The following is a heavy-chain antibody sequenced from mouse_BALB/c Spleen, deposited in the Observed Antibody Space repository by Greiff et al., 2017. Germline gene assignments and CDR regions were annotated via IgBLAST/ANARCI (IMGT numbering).Heavy chain of an antibody. CDR3: ARYDYDDYFDY. D-gene: IGHD2-4*01. V-gene: IGHV1-80*01. CDR2: IYPGDGDT. J-gene: IGHJ2*01. CDR1: GYAFSSYW. Sequence: VQLQQSGAELVRPGSSVKISCKASGYAFSSYWMNWVKQRPGQGLEWIGQIYPGDGDTNYNGKFKGKATLTADKSSSTAYMQLSSLTSEDSAVYFCARYDYDDYFDYWGQGTTLTVSS.